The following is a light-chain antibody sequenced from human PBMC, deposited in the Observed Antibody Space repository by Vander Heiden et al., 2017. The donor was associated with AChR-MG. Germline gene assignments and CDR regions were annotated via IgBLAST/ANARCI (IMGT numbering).Light chain of an antibody. CDR1: NIGKKS. V-gene: IGLV3-21*02. J-gene: IGLJ1*01. CDR2: EDS. CDR3: QVWNSATDRPGV. Sequence: SYILTQPPSVSAAPGQTATITCGGDNIGKKSANWYQQKSGRAPVLVVYEDSVRPSGIPVRFSGSNSGDTATLTITRVEAEDEADYYCQVWNSATDRPGVFGSGTKVIVL.